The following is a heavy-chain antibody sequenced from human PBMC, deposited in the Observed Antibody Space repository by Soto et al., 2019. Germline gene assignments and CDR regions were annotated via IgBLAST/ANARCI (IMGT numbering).Heavy chain of an antibody. CDR3: ARVPTDSSGYYKYYFEY. D-gene: IGHD3-22*01. CDR2: INPYNGNT. Sequence: ASVKVSCKASGYSFINYGISWVRQAPGQGLEWMGWINPYNGNTNYAQKGQGRVTMTTDTSTSTAYMELKSLRSDDTAVYNCARVPTDSSGYYKYYFEYWGQGPLVTVS. CDR1: GYSFINYG. V-gene: IGHV1-18*04. J-gene: IGHJ4*02.